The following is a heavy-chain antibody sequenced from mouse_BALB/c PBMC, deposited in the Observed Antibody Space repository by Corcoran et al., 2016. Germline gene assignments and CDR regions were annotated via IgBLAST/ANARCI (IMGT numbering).Heavy chain of an antibody. Sequence: EVQLQQSGAELVKPGASVKLSCTASGFNIKDTYMHWVKQRPEQGLEWIGRIDPANGNTKYDPKFQGRATITADTSSNTADLQLSSLTSEDTAVYYCSSWDWYFDVWGAGTTVTVSS. V-gene: IGHV14-3*02. CDR3: SSWDWYFDV. CDR1: GFNIKDTY. J-gene: IGHJ1*01. CDR2: IDPANGNT. D-gene: IGHD4-1*01.